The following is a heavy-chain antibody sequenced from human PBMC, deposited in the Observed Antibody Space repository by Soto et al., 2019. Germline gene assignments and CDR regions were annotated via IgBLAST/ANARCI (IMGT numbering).Heavy chain of an antibody. V-gene: IGHV3-23*01. CDR3: ARIRGYWYGLDV. J-gene: IGHJ6*02. Sequence: EVQLLESGGGLVQPGGSLRLSCAASGFPLSTYGMSWVRQAPGKGLEWVSSITGTGGDTYYADSVKGRFTSSRDNSNNMLYLQMNSLRVEDTALYYCARIRGYWYGLDVWGQGTTITVSS. CDR1: GFPLSTYG. CDR2: ITGTGGDT.